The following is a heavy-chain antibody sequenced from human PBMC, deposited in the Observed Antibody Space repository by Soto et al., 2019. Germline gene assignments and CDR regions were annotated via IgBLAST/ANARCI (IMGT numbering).Heavy chain of an antibody. Sequence: SGGSLRLSCAASGFTFSSYAMHWVRQAPGKGLEWVAVISYDGSNKYYADSVKGRFTISRDNSKNTLYLQMNSLRAEDTAVYYXARDLGSSXYFIXYFDYWGQGTLVTVSS. J-gene: IGHJ4*02. CDR3: ARDLGSSXYFIXYFDY. V-gene: IGHV3-30-3*01. CDR2: ISYDGSNK. CDR1: GFTFSSYA. D-gene: IGHD3-22*01.